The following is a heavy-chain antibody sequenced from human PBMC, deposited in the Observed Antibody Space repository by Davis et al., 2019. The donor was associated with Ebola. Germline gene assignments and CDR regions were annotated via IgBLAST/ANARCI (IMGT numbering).Heavy chain of an antibody. CDR3: ARELATTVTTLVGWGWFDP. V-gene: IGHV1-69*13. CDR2: IIPIFGTA. D-gene: IGHD4-17*01. Sequence: SVKVSCKASGGTFSSYAISWVRQAPGQGLEWMGGIIPIFGTANYTQKFQGRVTITADESTSTAYMELSSLRSEDTAVYYCARELATTVTTLVGWGWFDPWGQGTLVTVSS. J-gene: IGHJ5*02. CDR1: GGTFSSYA.